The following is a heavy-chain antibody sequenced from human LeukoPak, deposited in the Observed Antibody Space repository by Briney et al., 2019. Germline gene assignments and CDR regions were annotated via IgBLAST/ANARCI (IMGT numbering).Heavy chain of an antibody. V-gene: IGHV3-23*01. J-gene: IGHJ4*02. Sequence: RGSLRLSCAASGFTFSSYAMSWVRQAPGKGLEWVSAISGSGGSTYYADSVKGRFTISRDNSKNTLYLQMNSLRAEDTAVYYCAKDAHIVVVTAPYYFDYWGQGTLVTVSS. CDR3: AKDAHIVVVTAPYYFDY. D-gene: IGHD2-21*02. CDR2: ISGSGGST. CDR1: GFTFSSYA.